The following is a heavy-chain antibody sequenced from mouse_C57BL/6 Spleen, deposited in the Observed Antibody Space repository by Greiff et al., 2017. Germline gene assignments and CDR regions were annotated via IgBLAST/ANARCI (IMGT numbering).Heavy chain of an antibody. CDR2: IYWDEDK. CDR3: ARSTYGSSYALAY. D-gene: IGHD1-1*01. CDR1: GFSLSTSGMG. Sequence: QVTLKVSGPGLLPSSQTLSLTCSFSGFSLSTSGMGVSWIRQPSGKGLEWLAHIYWDEDKRYNPPLKSRLTISKDNSRNQVVLKITSVDTADTATYYCARSTYGSSYALAYWGQGTLVTVSA. V-gene: IGHV8-12*01. J-gene: IGHJ3*01.